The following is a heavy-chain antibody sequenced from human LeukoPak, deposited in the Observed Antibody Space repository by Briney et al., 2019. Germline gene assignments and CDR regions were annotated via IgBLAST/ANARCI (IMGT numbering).Heavy chain of an antibody. CDR1: GGSISSSNW. Sequence: SGTLSLTCTVSGGSISSSNWWSWVRQPPGKGLELIGENYHSGSTNYNPSLKSRVPISLYKSKNHASFKLSFVTAADTVVCYCARGDLGRSWYGDAFDIWGQGTMVTVSS. CDR2: NYHSGST. V-gene: IGHV4-4*02. D-gene: IGHD6-13*01. J-gene: IGHJ3*02. CDR3: ARGDLGRSWYGDAFDI.